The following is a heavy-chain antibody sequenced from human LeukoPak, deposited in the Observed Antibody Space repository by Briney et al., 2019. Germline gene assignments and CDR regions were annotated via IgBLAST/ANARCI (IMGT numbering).Heavy chain of an antibody. CDR1: GFTFSIYA. CDR2: ISSTSIYI. CDR3: ARDQWVDY. V-gene: IGHV3-21*01. J-gene: IGHJ4*02. D-gene: IGHD1-26*01. Sequence: TGGPLRLSCAASGFTFSIYAMNWVRQAPGKGLEWVSSISSTSIYIYYADSVKGRFTISRDNAKNSLYLQMNSLRDEDTAVYYCARDQWVDYWGQGTLVTVSS.